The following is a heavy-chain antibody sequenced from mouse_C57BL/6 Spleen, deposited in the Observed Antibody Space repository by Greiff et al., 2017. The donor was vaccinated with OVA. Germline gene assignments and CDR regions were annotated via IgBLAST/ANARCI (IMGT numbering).Heavy chain of an antibody. Sequence: EVQLVESGGGLVKPGGSLKLSCAASGFTFSSYAMSWVRQTPEKRLEWVATISDGGSYTYYPDNVKGRFTISRDNAKNNLYLQMSHLKSEDTAMYYCARGGYYYGSSYWYFDVWGTGTTVTVSS. V-gene: IGHV5-4*01. J-gene: IGHJ1*03. D-gene: IGHD1-1*01. CDR3: ARGGYYYGSSYWYFDV. CDR2: ISDGGSYT. CDR1: GFTFSSYA.